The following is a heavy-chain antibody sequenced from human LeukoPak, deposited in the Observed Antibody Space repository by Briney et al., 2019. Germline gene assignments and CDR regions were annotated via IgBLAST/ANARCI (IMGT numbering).Heavy chain of an antibody. CDR1: GYTFTDHY. J-gene: IGHJ4*02. CDR2: IHPNSGDT. CDR3: ARDHNWGPDY. Sequence: ASVNVSCKTSGYTFTDHYFHWLRQAPGHRLKWMGWIHPNSGDTNYAERFQGRVSLTRDTSISTAYMELSSLRSDDTAVYYCARDHNWGPDYWGQGTLVSVSS. V-gene: IGHV1-2*02. D-gene: IGHD7-27*01.